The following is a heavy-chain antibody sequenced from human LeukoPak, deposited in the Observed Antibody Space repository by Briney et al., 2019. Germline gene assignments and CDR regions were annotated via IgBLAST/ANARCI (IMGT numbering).Heavy chain of an antibody. V-gene: IGHV1-69*02. D-gene: IGHD5-18*01. CDR1: VGTFSSYT. Sequence: SVKVSCKASVGTFSSYTISWVRQAPGQALEWVGRIIPILGIANYAHKFKGRVTITADKSMSTAYMEVSSLRSEDTAVYYCARSNTAMVNFDYWGQGTLVTVSS. J-gene: IGHJ4*02. CDR2: IIPILGIA. CDR3: ARSNTAMVNFDY.